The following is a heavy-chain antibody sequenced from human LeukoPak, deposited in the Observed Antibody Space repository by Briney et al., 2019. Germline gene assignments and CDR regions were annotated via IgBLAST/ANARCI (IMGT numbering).Heavy chain of an antibody. CDR3: AREQSNHMITFGGVIVRDDY. J-gene: IGHJ4*02. Sequence: AGGSLRLSCAASGFTFSSYSMNWVRQAPGKGLEWVSYISSSSSTIYYADSVKGRFTISRDNAKNSLYLQMNSLRAEDTAVYYCAREQSNHMITFGGVIVRDDYWGQGTLITVSS. CDR1: GFTFSSYS. D-gene: IGHD3-16*02. V-gene: IGHV3-48*04. CDR2: ISSSSSTI.